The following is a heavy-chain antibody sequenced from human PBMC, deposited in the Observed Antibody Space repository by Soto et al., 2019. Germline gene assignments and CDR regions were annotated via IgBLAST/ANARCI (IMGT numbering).Heavy chain of an antibody. Sequence: ASVKVSCKASGYTFTSYGISWVRQAPGQGLEWMGWISAYNGNTNYAQKLQGRVTMTTDTSTSTAYMELRSLRSDDTAVYYCARAPRFSVVVPAAPYDYWGQGTLVTVSS. J-gene: IGHJ4*02. CDR1: GYTFTSYG. D-gene: IGHD2-2*01. V-gene: IGHV1-18*01. CDR3: ARAPRFSVVVPAAPYDY. CDR2: ISAYNGNT.